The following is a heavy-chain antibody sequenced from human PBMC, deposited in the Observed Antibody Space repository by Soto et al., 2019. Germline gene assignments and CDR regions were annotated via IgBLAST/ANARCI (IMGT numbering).Heavy chain of an antibody. Sequence: GESLKISCKGSGYSFLNYWISWVRQMPGKGLEWMGRIDPSDSYTNYSPSFQGHVTISADKSINTAYLQWSSLKASDTAMYYCARHETQEGVAFDIWGQGTMVTVSS. D-gene: IGHD2-8*01. CDR1: GYSFLNYW. CDR3: ARHETQEGVAFDI. V-gene: IGHV5-10-1*01. J-gene: IGHJ3*02. CDR2: IDPSDSYT.